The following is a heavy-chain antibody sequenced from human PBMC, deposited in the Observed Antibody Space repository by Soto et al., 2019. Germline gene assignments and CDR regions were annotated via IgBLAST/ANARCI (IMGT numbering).Heavy chain of an antibody. J-gene: IGHJ4*02. V-gene: IGHV1-69*14. CDR1: GGTFSSFG. D-gene: IGHD3-10*01. CDR2: IIPIFGTT. CDR3: TLWLAEPHFLDY. Sequence: QVQLVQSGAEVKKPGSSVKVSCKASGGTFSSFGISWVRQAPGQGLEWMGGIIPIFGTTNYAQKFQDRVTITSDKSTTTAFMEMSSLKSEKTSVDYVTLWLAEPHFLDYWGQGTMVTVSA.